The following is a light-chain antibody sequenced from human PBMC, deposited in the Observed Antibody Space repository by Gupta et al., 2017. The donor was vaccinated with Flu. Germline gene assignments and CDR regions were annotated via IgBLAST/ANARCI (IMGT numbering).Light chain of an antibody. CDR3: QQYHSAPLT. Sequence: DSKMTQSPSYLSASVGDRVTITCRASQGMSNYLAWYQQKPGKVPKLLIYAASTLQSGVPSRFSGSGSGTDFTLTISSLQPEDVATYYCQQYHSAPLTFGGGTKVEIK. J-gene: IGKJ4*01. CDR2: AAS. CDR1: QGMSNY. V-gene: IGKV1-27*01.